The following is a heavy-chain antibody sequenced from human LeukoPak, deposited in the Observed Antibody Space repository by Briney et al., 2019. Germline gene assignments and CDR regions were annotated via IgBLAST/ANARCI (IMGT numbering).Heavy chain of an antibody. CDR1: GGSFSGYY. CDR2: INHSGRT. Sequence: SETLSLTCAVYGGSFSGYYWSWIRQPPGKGLEWIGEINHSGRTNYNPSLKSRVTISVDTSKNQFSLKLSSVTAADTAVYYCARGRSSSPYYYYYYMDVWGKGTTVTVSS. V-gene: IGHV4-34*01. D-gene: IGHD6-6*01. J-gene: IGHJ6*03. CDR3: ARGRSSSPYYYYYYMDV.